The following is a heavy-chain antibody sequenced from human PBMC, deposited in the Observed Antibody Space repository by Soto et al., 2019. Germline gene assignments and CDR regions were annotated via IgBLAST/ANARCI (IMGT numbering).Heavy chain of an antibody. CDR3: AKVGSGSSYYYYGMDV. Sequence: GGSLRLSSAASGFTFSSYAMSWVRQAKGKGLEWVSAFSGSGGSTYYADSVKGRFTISRDNSKNTLYLQMTSLRAEHTAVYYCAKVGSGSSYYYYGMDVWGQGTTVTV. J-gene: IGHJ6*02. CDR2: FSGSGGST. CDR1: GFTFSSYA. D-gene: IGHD1-26*01. V-gene: IGHV3-23*01.